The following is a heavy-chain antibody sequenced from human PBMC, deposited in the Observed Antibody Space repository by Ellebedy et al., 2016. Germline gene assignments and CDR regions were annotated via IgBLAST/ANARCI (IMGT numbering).Heavy chain of an antibody. CDR2: ISGSGGST. D-gene: IGHD6-19*01. V-gene: IGHV3-23*01. Sequence: GGSLRLSCAASGFTFSSYAMSWVRLAPGKGLEWVSAISGSGGSTYYADSVKGRFTISRDNAKNTLYLKTNSLTAEDTAVYYCARDPHGYSSGLYPSLHDAFDIWGQGTMVTVSS. CDR1: GFTFSSYA. J-gene: IGHJ3*02. CDR3: ARDPHGYSSGLYPSLHDAFDI.